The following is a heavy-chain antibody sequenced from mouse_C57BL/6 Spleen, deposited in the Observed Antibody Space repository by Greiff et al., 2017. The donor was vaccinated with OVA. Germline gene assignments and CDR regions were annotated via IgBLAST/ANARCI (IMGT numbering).Heavy chain of an antibody. CDR3: ARNYYGSSYSAMDY. D-gene: IGHD1-1*01. CDR2: INPYNGGT. Sequence: EVQLQQSGPVLVKPGASVKMSCKASGYTFTDYYMNWVKQSHGKSLEWIGVINPYNGGTSYNQKFKGKATLTVDKSSSTAYMELNSLTSEDSAVYYCARNYYGSSYSAMDYWGQGTSVTVSS. V-gene: IGHV1-19*01. CDR1: GYTFTDYY. J-gene: IGHJ4*01.